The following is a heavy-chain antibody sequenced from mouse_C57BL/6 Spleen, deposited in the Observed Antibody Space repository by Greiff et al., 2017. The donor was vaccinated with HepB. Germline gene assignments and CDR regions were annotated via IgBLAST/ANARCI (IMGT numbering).Heavy chain of an antibody. D-gene: IGHD1-1*01. CDR1: GYTFTSYW. J-gene: IGHJ3*01. CDR3: ARREFTTVVATPFAY. Sequence: QVQLQQSGAELVKPGASVKLSCKASGYTFTSYWMQWVKQRPGQGLEWIGEIDPSDSYTNYNQKFKGKATLTVDTSSSTAYMQLRSLTSEDSAVYYGARREFTTVVATPFAYWGQGTLVTVSA. CDR2: IDPSDSYT. V-gene: IGHV1-50*01.